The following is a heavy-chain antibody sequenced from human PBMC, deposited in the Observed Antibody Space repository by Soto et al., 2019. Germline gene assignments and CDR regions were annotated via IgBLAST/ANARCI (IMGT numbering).Heavy chain of an antibody. V-gene: IGHV3-9*01. J-gene: IGHJ4*02. D-gene: IGHD1-26*01. Sequence: HPGGSLRLSCAASGFTFNDYAMHWVRQAPGKGLEWVSGISWNSGSIGYADSVKGRFTISRDNAKNSLYLQMNSLRPEDTALYYCAKERGSGSYYHFDYWGQGTLVTVSS. CDR1: GFTFNDYA. CDR2: ISWNSGSI. CDR3: AKERGSGSYYHFDY.